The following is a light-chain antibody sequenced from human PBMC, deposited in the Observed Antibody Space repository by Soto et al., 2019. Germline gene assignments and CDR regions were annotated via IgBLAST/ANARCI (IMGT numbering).Light chain of an antibody. J-gene: IGLJ1*01. CDR1: NSNIGSNT. CDR2: DDN. V-gene: IGLV1-44*01. Sequence: QSVLTQPPSAYGTPGQRVTISCSGGNSNIGSNTVNWYQQLPGTAPKLLIFDDNQRPSGVPDRFSGSKSGASASLAISGLQSEDEADYYCAAWDDSLTGYVFGTGTK. CDR3: AAWDDSLTGYV.